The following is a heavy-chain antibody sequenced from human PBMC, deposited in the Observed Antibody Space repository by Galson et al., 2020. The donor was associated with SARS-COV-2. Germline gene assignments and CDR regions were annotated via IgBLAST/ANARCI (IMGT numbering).Heavy chain of an antibody. V-gene: IGHV2-26*01. J-gene: IGHJ4*02. CDR1: GFSPSKGGMG. D-gene: IGHD3-22*01. Sequence: KMSGPTLVKPTETLTLTCTVSGFSPSKGGMGVSWIRQPPGKALEWLAHIFSNDEKSYSTSLKNRLTISKDTSKSLVVLTMTNMDPADTATYYCARSPGVAFSYDSRGYLDYWGQGALVTVSS. CDR2: IFSNDEK. CDR3: ARSPGVAFSYDSRGYLDY.